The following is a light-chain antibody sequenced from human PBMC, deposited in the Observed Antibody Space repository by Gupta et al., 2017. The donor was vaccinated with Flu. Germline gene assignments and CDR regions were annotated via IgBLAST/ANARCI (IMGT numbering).Light chain of an antibody. Sequence: DIQLTQSPASLSASVGDRVTITCRASQSISSYLNWYQQKPGKAPNLLIYDASRLQFGVPSRFSGSGSGTDFTLTISSLQPEDFATYYCQKSDSSPQTFGPGTKVDFK. V-gene: IGKV1-39*01. CDR3: QKSDSSPQT. CDR1: QSISSY. CDR2: DAS. J-gene: IGKJ3*01.